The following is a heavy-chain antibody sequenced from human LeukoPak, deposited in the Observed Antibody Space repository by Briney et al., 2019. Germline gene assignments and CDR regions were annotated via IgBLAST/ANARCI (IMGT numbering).Heavy chain of an antibody. D-gene: IGHD3-3*01. CDR1: GFTFSIYE. J-gene: IGHJ4*02. CDR3: ARYRDFVRATESNY. V-gene: IGHV3-48*03. Sequence: GGSLRLSCAASGFTFSIYEMNWDRQAPGKGLEWVSYISSSGSTIYYADSVKGRFTISTDPAKNSTYRQITSLRAENTSVYSRARYRDFVRATESNYWGQGTLVTVSS. CDR2: ISSSGSTI.